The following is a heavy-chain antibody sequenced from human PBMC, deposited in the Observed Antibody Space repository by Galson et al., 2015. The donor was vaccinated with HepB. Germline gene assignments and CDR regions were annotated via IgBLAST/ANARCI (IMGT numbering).Heavy chain of an antibody. D-gene: IGHD1-26*01. V-gene: IGHV3-23*05. Sequence: SLRLSCAASGFTFSSYAMNWVRQAPGKGLEWVSGIINSGSSTYYADSVKGRFTISRDNSKNTLYLQMDSLRAEDTALYYCANGRGSYLNDAFDIWGQGTMVTVSS. CDR3: ANGRGSYLNDAFDI. CDR1: GFTFSSYA. CDR2: IINSGSST. J-gene: IGHJ3*02.